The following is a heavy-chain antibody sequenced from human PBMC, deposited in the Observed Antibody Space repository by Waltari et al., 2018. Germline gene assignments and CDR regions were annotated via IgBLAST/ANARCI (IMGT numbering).Heavy chain of an antibody. J-gene: IGHJ4*02. D-gene: IGHD1-20*01. Sequence: EVQLVEYGGYLVQPGGSLRLSCAASGFTFSKYWIHWVRQTPGKGLEWVSHMKGDGSNIKYADSVKGRFTVSSDNAKNTVCLQISSLRAEDTAVYYCARSNNFAFDYWGQGTLVTVSS. V-gene: IGHV3-74*01. CDR3: ARSNNFAFDY. CDR1: GFTFSKYW. CDR2: MKGDGSNI.